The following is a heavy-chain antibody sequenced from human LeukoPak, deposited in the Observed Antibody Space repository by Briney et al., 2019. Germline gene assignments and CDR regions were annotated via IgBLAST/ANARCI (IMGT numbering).Heavy chain of an antibody. CDR1: GGSISSSSYY. Sequence: PSETLSLTCTVSGGSISSSSYYWGWIRQPPGKGLEWIGSIYYSGSTYYNPSLKSRVTISVDTSKNQFSLKLSSVTAADTAVYYCARLVDKYSSSADAFDIWGQGTMVTVSS. CDR2: IYYSGST. CDR3: ARLVDKYSSSADAFDI. V-gene: IGHV4-39*01. J-gene: IGHJ3*02. D-gene: IGHD6-6*01.